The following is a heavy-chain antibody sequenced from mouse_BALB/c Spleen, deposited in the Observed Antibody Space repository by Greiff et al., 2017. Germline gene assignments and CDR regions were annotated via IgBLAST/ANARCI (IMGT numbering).Heavy chain of an antibody. CDR3: ARGLGRAY. CDR1: GYTFTSYW. Sequence: VQLQQSGAELARPGASVKLSCKASGYTFTSYWMQWVKQRPGQGLEWIGYINPSTGYTEYNQKFKDKATLTADKSSSTAYMQLSSLTSEDSAVDCCARGLGRAYWGQGTLVTVSA. J-gene: IGHJ3*01. V-gene: IGHV1-4*01. CDR2: INPSTGYT. D-gene: IGHD4-1*01.